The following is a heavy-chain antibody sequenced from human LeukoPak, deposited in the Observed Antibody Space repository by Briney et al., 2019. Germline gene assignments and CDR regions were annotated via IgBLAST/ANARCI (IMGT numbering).Heavy chain of an antibody. Sequence: GESLNISCKGSGYSFTNYWISWVRHMPGKGLEWMGRIDPSDSYTSYSPSFEGHVTISADKSTSTAYLQWSSLKASDTAMYYCARQPTFGAVAKDVWGQGTTVTVSS. CDR2: IDPSDSYT. J-gene: IGHJ6*02. V-gene: IGHV5-10-1*01. CDR1: GYSFTNYW. CDR3: ARQPTFGAVAKDV. D-gene: IGHD6-19*01.